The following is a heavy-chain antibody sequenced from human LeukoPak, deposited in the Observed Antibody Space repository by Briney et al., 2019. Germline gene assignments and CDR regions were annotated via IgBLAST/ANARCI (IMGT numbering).Heavy chain of an antibody. V-gene: IGHV1-2*04. CDR2: INPNSGGT. CDR3: ARDNARYYDFWSGYYTAGYYFDY. J-gene: IGHJ4*02. Sequence: ASVKVSCKASGYTFTGYYIHWVRQAPGQGLEWMGWINPNSGGTNYAQKFQGWVTMTRDTSISTAYMELSRLRSDDTAVYYCARDNARYYDFWSGYYTAGYYFDYWGQGTLVTVSS. CDR1: GYTFTGYY. D-gene: IGHD3-3*01.